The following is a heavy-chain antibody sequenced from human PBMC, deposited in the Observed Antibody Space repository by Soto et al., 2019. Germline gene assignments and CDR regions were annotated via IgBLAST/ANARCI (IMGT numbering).Heavy chain of an antibody. J-gene: IGHJ5*02. CDR3: ASDPHEFCTRYWLDP. V-gene: IGHV1-24*01. CDR2: FDPEGGEA. D-gene: IGHD3-3*01. CDR1: GHTLTEFS. Sequence: AASVKVSCKISGHTLTEFSIHWVRQAPGKGLEWMGGFDPEGGEAIYAQKWHGRVTVTEDTVTDTAYMELSGLRSDDTAIYYCASDPHEFCTRYWLDPWGQRNPVTVYS.